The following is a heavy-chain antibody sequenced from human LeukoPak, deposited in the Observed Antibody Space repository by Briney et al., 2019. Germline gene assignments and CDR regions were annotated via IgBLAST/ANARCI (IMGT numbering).Heavy chain of an antibody. CDR1: GGSISSGSYY. Sequence: SQTLSLTCTVSGGSISSGSYYWSWIRQPAGKGLEWIGRIYTSGSTNYNPSLKSRVSISADTSKNQFSLKLSSVTAADTAVYYCARDGYYDSSGYYPFDYWGQRTLVTVSS. V-gene: IGHV4-61*02. CDR3: ARDGYYDSSGYYPFDY. CDR2: IYTSGST. J-gene: IGHJ4*02. D-gene: IGHD3-22*01.